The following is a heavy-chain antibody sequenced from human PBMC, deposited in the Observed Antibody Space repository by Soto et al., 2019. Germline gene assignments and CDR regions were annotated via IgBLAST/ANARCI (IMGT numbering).Heavy chain of an antibody. D-gene: IGHD5-18*01. CDR2: TSYDGSSK. V-gene: IGHV3-30-3*01. CDR3: ERAQGFSDGSNLPFDY. J-gene: IGHJ4*02. Sequence: QVQLVETGGGLVQPGRSLRLSCAASGFTFISYALHWVRPAPGKGLEWVAVTSYDGSSKYYADSVNGRFTISRDNYRDTLYLQMDSLRGEDTAVYYCERAQGFSDGSNLPFDYWGRGGLVTVSS. CDR1: GFTFISYA.